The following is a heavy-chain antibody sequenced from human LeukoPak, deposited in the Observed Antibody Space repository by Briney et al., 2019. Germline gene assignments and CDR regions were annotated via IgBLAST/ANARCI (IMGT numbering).Heavy chain of an antibody. CDR3: ARDYYSYSRGSWAFDI. J-gene: IGHJ3*02. V-gene: IGHV4-34*01. D-gene: IGHD3-22*01. Sequence: SGTLSLTCAVYGGSFSGYYWSWIRQPPGKGLEWIGEINHSGSTNYNPSLKSRVTISVDTSKNQFSLKLSSVTAADTAVYYCARDYYSYSRGSWAFDIWGQGTMVTVSS. CDR2: INHSGST. CDR1: GGSFSGYY.